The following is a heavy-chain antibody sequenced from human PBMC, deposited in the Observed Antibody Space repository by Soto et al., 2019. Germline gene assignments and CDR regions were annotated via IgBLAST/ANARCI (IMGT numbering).Heavy chain of an antibody. D-gene: IGHD2-2*01. Sequence: QVQLVESGGGVVQPGRSLRLSCAASGFTFSSYGMDWVRQAPGEGLEWVAVIWYDGSNKYYADSVKGRFTISRDNSKNTLYLQMNSLRAEDTAVYYCARDGASTYQLPSNWFDPWGQGTLFTVSS. CDR1: GFTFSSYG. CDR3: ARDGASTYQLPSNWFDP. J-gene: IGHJ5*02. V-gene: IGHV3-33*01. CDR2: IWYDGSNK.